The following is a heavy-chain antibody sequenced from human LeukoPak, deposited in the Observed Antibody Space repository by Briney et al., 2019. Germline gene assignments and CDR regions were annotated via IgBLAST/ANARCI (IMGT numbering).Heavy chain of an antibody. J-gene: IGHJ6*02. D-gene: IGHD6-19*01. CDR3: ARGVAGGSYGMDV. CDR2: ISADTGNT. Sequence: ASVKVSCKASGYTFSSYGVSWVRQAPGQGLEWMGWISADTGNTNHAQKFQGRVTMTTDTSTSTAYMELRGLRSDDTAVYYCARGVAGGSYGMDVWGQGTTVTVSS. CDR1: GYTFSSYG. V-gene: IGHV1-18*01.